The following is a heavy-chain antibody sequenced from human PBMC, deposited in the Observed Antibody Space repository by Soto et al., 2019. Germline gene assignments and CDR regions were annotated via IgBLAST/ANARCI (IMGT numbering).Heavy chain of an antibody. V-gene: IGHV3-33*01. CDR3: ARDLFTIFGVVRYNWFDP. CDR2: IWYDGSNK. D-gene: IGHD3-3*01. Sequence: QVQLVESGGGVVQPGRSLRLSCAASGFTFSSYGMHWVRQAPGKGLEWVAVIWYDGSNKYYADSVKGRFTISRDNSKNTLYLQMNSLRAEDTAVYYCARDLFTIFGVVRYNWFDPWGQGTLVTVSS. CDR1: GFTFSSYG. J-gene: IGHJ5*02.